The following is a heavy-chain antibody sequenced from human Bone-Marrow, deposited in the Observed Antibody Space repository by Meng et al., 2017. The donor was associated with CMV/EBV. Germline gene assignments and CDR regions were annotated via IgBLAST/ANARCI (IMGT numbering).Heavy chain of an antibody. V-gene: IGHV1-2*02. CDR1: GYTFTGYY. Sequence: ASVKVSCKASGYTFTGYYMHWVRQAPGQGLEWMGWINPNSGGTNYAQKFQGRVTMTRDTSISKAYMELSRLRSDDTAVYYCARIATFLVGATGYWGQGTLVTVSS. CDR3: ARIATFLVGATGY. J-gene: IGHJ4*02. D-gene: IGHD1-26*01. CDR2: INPNSGGT.